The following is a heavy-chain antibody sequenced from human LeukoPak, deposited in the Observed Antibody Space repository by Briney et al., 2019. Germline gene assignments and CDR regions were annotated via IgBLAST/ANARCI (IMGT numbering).Heavy chain of an antibody. V-gene: IGHV3-30*02. D-gene: IGHD3-22*01. CDR1: GFTFSSYG. CDR2: IRYDGSNK. CDR3: AKAWDYYDSSGSTDY. J-gene: IGHJ4*02. Sequence: GGSLRLSCAASGFTFSSYGMRWVRQAPGKGLEWVAFIRYDGSNKYYADSVKGRFTISRDNSKNTLYLQMNSLRAEDTAVYYCAKAWDYYDSSGSTDYWGQGTLVTVSS.